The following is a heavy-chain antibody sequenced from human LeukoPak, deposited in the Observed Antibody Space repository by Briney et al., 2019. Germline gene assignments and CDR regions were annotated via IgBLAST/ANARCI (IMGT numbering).Heavy chain of an antibody. CDR2: IKQDGSEK. J-gene: IGHJ2*01. Sequence: PGGSLRLSCAASGFTFSTYWMSWVRQAPGKGLEWVANIKQDGSEKYYVDSVKGRFTISRDNTKNSLHLQMNSLRTEDTAVYYCARAPPGWYFDLWGRGTLVTVSS. CDR1: GFTFSTYW. CDR3: ARAPPGWYFDL. V-gene: IGHV3-7*01. D-gene: IGHD7-27*01.